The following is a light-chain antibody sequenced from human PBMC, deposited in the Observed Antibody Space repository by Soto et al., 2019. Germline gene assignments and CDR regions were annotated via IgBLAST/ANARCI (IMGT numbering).Light chain of an antibody. J-gene: IGKJ4*01. CDR1: QSVLYSSDNKNY. CDR3: QQYYSPPLT. CDR2: WAS. V-gene: IGKV4-1*01. Sequence: DFVVTQSPDSLPVSLGERATINCKSSQSVLYSSDNKNYLAWYQQKPGQPPKLLIYWASTRESGVPDRFSGSGSGTDFTLTINSLQAEDVAVYYCQQYYSPPLTFGGGTKVEIK.